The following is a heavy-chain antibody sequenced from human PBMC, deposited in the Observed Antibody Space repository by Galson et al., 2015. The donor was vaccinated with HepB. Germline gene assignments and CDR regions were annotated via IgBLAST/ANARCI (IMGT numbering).Heavy chain of an antibody. CDR2: MNPNSGNT. Sequence: VSCKASGYTFTSYDINWVRQATGQGLEWMGWMNPNSGNTGYAQKFQGRVTITADESTSTAYMELSSLRSEDTAVYYCARDRQQRLVWTNWFDPWGQGTLVTVSS. D-gene: IGHD6-13*01. J-gene: IGHJ5*02. V-gene: IGHV1-8*01. CDR1: GYTFTSYD. CDR3: ARDRQQRLVWTNWFDP.